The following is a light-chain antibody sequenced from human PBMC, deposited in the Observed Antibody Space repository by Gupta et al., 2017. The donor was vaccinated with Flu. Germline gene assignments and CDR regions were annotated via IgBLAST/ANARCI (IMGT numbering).Light chain of an antibody. CDR2: WAS. Sequence: DIVMTQSPDSLAVSLGERVTVNCKSSQSVLYTSNNNNFVAWYQQKPGQPPRLLIYWASSREPGVSDRFSGSGSGTDFTLTISRLQAEDVAVYYCHQYHTAPYTFGQGTKLEIK. J-gene: IGKJ2*01. V-gene: IGKV4-1*01. CDR3: HQYHTAPYT. CDR1: QSVLYTSNNNNF.